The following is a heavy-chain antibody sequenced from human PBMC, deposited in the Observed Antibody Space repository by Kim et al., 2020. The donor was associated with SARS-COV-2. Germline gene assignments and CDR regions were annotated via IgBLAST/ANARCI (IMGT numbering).Heavy chain of an antibody. CDR2: IRGGGDT. CDR3: GSHGAFSY. CDR1: GFTLSNNA. J-gene: IGHJ4*02. D-gene: IGHD3-16*01. Sequence: GGSLRLSCAASGFTLSNNAMTWVRQAPGKGLEWVSDIRGGGDTYYADSVKGRFTFSRDDSQNVLFLQMDSLRADDTALYYCGSHGAFSYWGQGTLVTVSS. V-gene: IGHV3-23*01.